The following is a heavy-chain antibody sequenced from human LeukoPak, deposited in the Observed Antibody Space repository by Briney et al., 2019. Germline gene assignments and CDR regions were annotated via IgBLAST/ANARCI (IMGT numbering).Heavy chain of an antibody. CDR3: ARGRVSSSTWYSTYYYYFYMDV. D-gene: IGHD1-1*01. CDR2: VDHTGST. V-gene: IGHV4-59*01. Sequence: PSVTLSLTCSVSDDSITMYYWTWIRQPPGKGLEWIGYVDHTGSTNFNPSLNGRVSISRDTTNNLFSLRLRSVTAADTAVYFCARGRVSSSTWYSTYYYYFYMDVWGKGTTVTVSS. CDR1: DDSITMYY. J-gene: IGHJ6*03.